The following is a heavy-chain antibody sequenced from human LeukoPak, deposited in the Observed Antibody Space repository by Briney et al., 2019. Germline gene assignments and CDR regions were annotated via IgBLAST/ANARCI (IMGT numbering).Heavy chain of an antibody. CDR2: ISSSGTTI. J-gene: IGHJ4*02. CDR1: GFTFSSYS. CDR3: ARRLDY. V-gene: IGHV3-48*01. Sequence: GGSLRLSCAVSGFTFSSYSMNWVRQAPGKGLEWVPYISSSGTTIYYADSVKGRFTISRDNVKNSLYLQMNSLRADDTAVYYCARRLDYWGQGTLVTVSS.